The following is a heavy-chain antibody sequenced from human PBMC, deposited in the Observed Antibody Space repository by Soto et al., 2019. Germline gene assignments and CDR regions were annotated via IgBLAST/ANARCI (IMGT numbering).Heavy chain of an antibody. CDR2: ISGYSGST. J-gene: IGHJ4*02. V-gene: IGHV1-18*01. D-gene: IGHD6-19*01. CDR1: DYTFTRNG. Sequence: QVQLVQSGAEVKKPGASVKVSCKASDYTFTRNGISWVQQAPGQGLEWMGWISGYSGSTNYAQKFQGRDTMTTDTPTCTAYMELRSLRSDDTAVYDCATFYSSGWPRCHFDNWGQGTLVTVSS. CDR3: ATFYSSGWPRCHFDN.